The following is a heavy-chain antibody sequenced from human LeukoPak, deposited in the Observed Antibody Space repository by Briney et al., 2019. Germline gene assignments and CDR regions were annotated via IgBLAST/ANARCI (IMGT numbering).Heavy chain of an antibody. CDR2: ISGSGTST. CDR3: TKGPRSIDY. J-gene: IGHJ4*02. Sequence: QTGGSLRLSCAASGFTFSTSAMSWVRQAPGKGLEWVSAISGSGTSTYYSDSVKGRFTISRDNSKHMLCLQMNSLRAEDTAVYYCTKGPRSIDYWGQGTLVTVSS. V-gene: IGHV3-23*01. D-gene: IGHD4-17*01. CDR1: GFTFSTSA.